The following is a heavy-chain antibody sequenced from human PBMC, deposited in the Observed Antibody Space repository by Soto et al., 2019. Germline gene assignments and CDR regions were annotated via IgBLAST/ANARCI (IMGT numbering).Heavy chain of an antibody. CDR2: SYYSRSP. D-gene: IGHD3-3*01. J-gene: IGHJ3*02. Sequence: QLQLQESGPGLVKPSDTLSLTCTVSGGSISSSSYYWSWLGQPPGKGLEWIGGSYYSRSPYYNQSLKNRGTIAVDTSKHQRSLRLSSVTAADTAVYFCAREGISICGVVSDNPFYIWGQGTIVTGAS. V-gene: IGHV4-39*02. CDR3: AREGISICGVVSDNPFYI. CDR1: GGSISSSSYY.